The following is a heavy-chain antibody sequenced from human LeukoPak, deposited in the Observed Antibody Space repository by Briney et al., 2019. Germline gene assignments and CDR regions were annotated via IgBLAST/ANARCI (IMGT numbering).Heavy chain of an antibody. Sequence: SETLSLTCAVYGGSFSGYYWTWIRQPAGKGLEWIGRVYTSGSTHYNPSLKTRLTMSVDTSKNQFSLKLSSVTAADTAVYYCARLITGTTTAFDIWGQGTVVTVSS. CDR1: GGSFSGYY. CDR2: VYTSGST. D-gene: IGHD1-7*01. V-gene: IGHV4-59*10. CDR3: ARLITGTTTAFDI. J-gene: IGHJ3*02.